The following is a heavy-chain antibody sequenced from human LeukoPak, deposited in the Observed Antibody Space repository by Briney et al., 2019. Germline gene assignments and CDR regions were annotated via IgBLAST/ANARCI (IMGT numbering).Heavy chain of an antibody. V-gene: IGHV1-2*02. CDR2: INPNSGGT. J-gene: IGHJ5*02. CDR1: GYTFTGYY. D-gene: IGHD3-10*01. CDR3: AILLRSGSYMASNWFDP. Sequence: GASVKVSCKASGYTFTGYYMHWVRQAPGQGLEWVGWINPNSGGTNYAQKFQGRVTMTRDTSISTAYMELSRLRSDDTAVYYCAILLRSGSYMASNWFDPWGQGTLVTVSS.